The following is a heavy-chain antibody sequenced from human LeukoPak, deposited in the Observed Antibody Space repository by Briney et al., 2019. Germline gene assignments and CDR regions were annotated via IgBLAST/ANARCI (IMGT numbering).Heavy chain of an antibody. Sequence: SETLSLTCTVSGGSISNYYWSWIRQSPGRGLEWIAYIHYSGSTNYNPSLKSRVTISVDTSKNQFSLKVRSVTAADTAVYYCAREWSAFDIWGQGTMVTVSS. D-gene: IGHD2-15*01. CDR3: AREWSAFDI. V-gene: IGHV4-59*01. J-gene: IGHJ3*02. CDR1: GGSISNYY. CDR2: IHYSGST.